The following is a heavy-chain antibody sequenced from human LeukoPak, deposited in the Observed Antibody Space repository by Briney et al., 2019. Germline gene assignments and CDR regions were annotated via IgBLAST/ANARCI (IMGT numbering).Heavy chain of an antibody. J-gene: IGHJ6*02. Sequence: PSETLSLTCTVSGGSISSGGYYWSWIRQHPGKGLEWIGYIYYSGSTYYNPSLKSRVTISVDTSKNQFSPKLSSVTAADTAVYYCARAPYGDGAGMDVWGQGTTVTVSS. CDR2: IYYSGST. CDR3: ARAPYGDGAGMDV. D-gene: IGHD4-17*01. V-gene: IGHV4-31*03. CDR1: GGSISSGGYY.